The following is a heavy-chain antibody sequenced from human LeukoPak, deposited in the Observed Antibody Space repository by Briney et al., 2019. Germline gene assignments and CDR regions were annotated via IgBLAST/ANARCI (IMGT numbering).Heavy chain of an antibody. V-gene: IGHV3-66*04. D-gene: IGHD1-26*01. J-gene: IGHJ4*02. CDR2: IYSGGST. CDR1: EFSVGSNY. Sequence: GGSLRLSCAASEFSVGSNYMTWVRQAPGKGLEWVSLIYSGGSTYYADSVKGRFTISRDNSKNTLYLQMNSLRAEDTAVYYCAKHRAGGSYSDYWGQGTLVTVSS. CDR3: AKHRAGGSYSDY.